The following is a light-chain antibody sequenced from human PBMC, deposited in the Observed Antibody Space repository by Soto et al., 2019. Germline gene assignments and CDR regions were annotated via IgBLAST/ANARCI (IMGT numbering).Light chain of an antibody. V-gene: IGKV3-11*01. CDR2: AAS. J-gene: IGKJ5*01. Sequence: FVATLSRPTLSVSTGDRSPLSCRARQSVTSNLAWYQQKPDEAPRLLNDAASNTATVLPACFSGGASRTDFTITISRQEQEDFAVYYCQQSSNCPITFGQGTRLEI. CDR1: QSVTSN. CDR3: QQSSNCPIT.